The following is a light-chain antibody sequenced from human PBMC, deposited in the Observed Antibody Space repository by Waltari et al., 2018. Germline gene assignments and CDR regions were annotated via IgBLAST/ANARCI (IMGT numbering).Light chain of an antibody. Sequence: EIVMTQSPDSLAVSLGERATINCKSSQSVLYSSNNKNYLAWYQQKTGQPPKVRSYWASTRESGVPDRFSGSGSGTDFTLTISSLQAEDVAVYYCQQYYTTPPHSFGQGTKLEIK. V-gene: IGKV4-1*01. CDR1: QSVLYSSNNKNY. CDR2: WAS. CDR3: QQYYTTPPHS. J-gene: IGKJ2*01.